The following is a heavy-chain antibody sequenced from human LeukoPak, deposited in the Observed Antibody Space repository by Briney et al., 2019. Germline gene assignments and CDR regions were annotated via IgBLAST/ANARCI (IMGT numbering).Heavy chain of an antibody. J-gene: IGHJ4*02. V-gene: IGHV1-69*04. CDR1: GGTFSSYA. CDR3: ARATHRLGYCSSTSCYTPYYFDY. D-gene: IGHD2-2*02. Sequence: SVKVSCKASGGTFSSYAISWVRQAPGQGLEWMGRIIPILGIANYAQKFQGRVTITADKSASTAYMELSSLRSEDTAVYYCARATHRLGYCSSTSCYTPYYFDYWGQGTLVTVSS. CDR2: IIPILGIA.